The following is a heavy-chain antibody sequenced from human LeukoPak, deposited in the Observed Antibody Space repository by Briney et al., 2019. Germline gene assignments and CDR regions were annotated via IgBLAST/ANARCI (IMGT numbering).Heavy chain of an antibody. V-gene: IGHV3-30*18. CDR3: VKDGYYGSGTFPDY. CDR1: GFTFRSYG. J-gene: IGHJ4*02. Sequence: GGSLRLSCAASGFTFRSYGMNWVRQAPGKGLEWVAVISYDGTNKFYVDSLRGRFTISRDNSKNTLYPQMDSLRAEDTAVYYCVKDGYYGSGTFPDYWGQGTLVTVSS. CDR2: ISYDGTNK. D-gene: IGHD3-10*01.